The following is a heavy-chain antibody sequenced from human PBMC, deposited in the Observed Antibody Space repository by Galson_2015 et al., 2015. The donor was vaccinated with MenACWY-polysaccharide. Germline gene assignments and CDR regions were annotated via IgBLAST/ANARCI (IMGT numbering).Heavy chain of an antibody. J-gene: IGHJ4*02. CDR2: LNQDGSEK. CDR1: GFTFGNFW. D-gene: IGHD1-26*01. CDR3: ARTRIVGAHWFDC. V-gene: IGHV3-7*01. Sequence: SLRLSCAASGFTFGNFWMSWVRQAPGKGLEWVASLNQDGSEKHYVDSVRGRFTVSRDNAKNSLYLQMNSLRAEDTAVYYCARTRIVGAHWFDCWGQGTLVTVSS.